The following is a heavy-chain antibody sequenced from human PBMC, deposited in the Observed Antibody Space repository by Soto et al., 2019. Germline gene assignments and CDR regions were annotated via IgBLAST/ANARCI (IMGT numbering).Heavy chain of an antibody. CDR2: INPSGGST. Sequence: ASVKVSCKASGYTFTSYYMHWVRQAPGQGLEWMGIINPSGGSTSYAQKFQGRVTMTRDTSTSTVYMELSSLRSEDAAVYYCASPSDLYGGNSDLILDYWGQGTLVTVSS. J-gene: IGHJ4*02. CDR1: GYTFTSYY. CDR3: ASPSDLYGGNSDLILDY. D-gene: IGHD4-17*01. V-gene: IGHV1-46*01.